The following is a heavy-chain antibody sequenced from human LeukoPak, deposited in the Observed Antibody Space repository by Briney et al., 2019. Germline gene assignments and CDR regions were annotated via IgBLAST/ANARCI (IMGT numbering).Heavy chain of an antibody. J-gene: IGHJ3*02. CDR2: IRGSGGST. D-gene: IGHD3-22*01. V-gene: IGHV3-23*01. CDR3: AIYYDSSGYETMNAFDI. Sequence: GGSLRLSCAASGFTFSSYAMIWVRQAPGKGLEWVSAIRGSGGSTYYADSVKDRFTISRDNSKNTLYLQMNSLRAEDTAVYYCAIYYDSSGYETMNAFDIWGQGTMVTVSS. CDR1: GFTFSSYA.